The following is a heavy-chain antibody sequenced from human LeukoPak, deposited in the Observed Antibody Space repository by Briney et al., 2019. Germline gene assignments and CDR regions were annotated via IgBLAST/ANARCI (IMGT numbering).Heavy chain of an antibody. CDR2: IYTSGST. CDR1: GGSISSGSYY. Sequence: SETLSLTCTVSGGSISSGSYYWSWIRQPAGKGLEWIGRIYTSGSTNYNPSLKSQVTISVDTSKDQFSLKLSSVTAADTAVYYCARIAYADEGMDVWGKGTTVTVSS. D-gene: IGHD2-21*01. CDR3: ARIAYADEGMDV. V-gene: IGHV4-61*02. J-gene: IGHJ6*03.